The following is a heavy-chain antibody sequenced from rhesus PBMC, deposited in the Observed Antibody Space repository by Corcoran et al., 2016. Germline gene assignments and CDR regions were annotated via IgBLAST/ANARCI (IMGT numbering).Heavy chain of an antibody. V-gene: IGHV4-173*01. CDR1: GGSITSNY. CDR2: ISYSVGST. D-gene: IGHD6-31*01. J-gene: IGHJ4*01. CDR3: ARRGGGIGAAHVLDY. Sequence: QLQLQESGPGLVKPSETLSLTCAVSGGSITSNYWSWIRQPPGKGLEWIGRISYSVGSTDYNPSLKSLVTISTDTAKNQFSLKLSSGTAADTAVVYCARRGGGIGAAHVLDYWGQGVLVTVSS.